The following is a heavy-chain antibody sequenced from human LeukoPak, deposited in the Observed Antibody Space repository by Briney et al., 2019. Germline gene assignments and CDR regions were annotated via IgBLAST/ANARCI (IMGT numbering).Heavy chain of an antibody. CDR1: GYSFSNHW. CDR2: IYPGDSDT. V-gene: IGHV5-51*01. Sequence: GESLKISCEGSGYSFSNHWIGWVRQMPGKGLEWMGIIYPGDSDTRYSPSFQGQVTISADKSISAAYLQWSSLKASDTAMYYCARRPSGDSAFYFDYWGQGTLVTVSS. CDR3: ARRPSGDSAFYFDY. J-gene: IGHJ4*02. D-gene: IGHD2-21*02.